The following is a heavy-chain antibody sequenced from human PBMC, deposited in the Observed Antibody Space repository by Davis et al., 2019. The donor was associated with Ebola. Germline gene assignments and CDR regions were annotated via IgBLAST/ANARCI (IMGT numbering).Heavy chain of an antibody. J-gene: IGHJ4*02. CDR2: VRYDGTNK. Sequence: GESLKISCGASGFTFSNYGMHWVRQAPGKGLEWVAFVRYDGTNKYYGDSVKGRFTISRDNSKNTLYLQMNSLRAEDTGLYYCAKQRGSSWWDFDDWAQGILVTVSS. V-gene: IGHV3-30*02. CDR1: GFTFSNYG. D-gene: IGHD6-13*01. CDR3: AKQRGSSWWDFDD.